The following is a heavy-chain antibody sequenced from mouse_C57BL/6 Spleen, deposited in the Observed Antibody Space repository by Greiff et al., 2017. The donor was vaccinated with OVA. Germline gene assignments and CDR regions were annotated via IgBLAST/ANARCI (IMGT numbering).Heavy chain of an antibody. J-gene: IGHJ3*01. CDR3: ARTYGSSCLWFAY. V-gene: IGHV8-12*01. Sequence: QVTLKECGPGILQSSQTLSLTCSFSGFSLSTSGMGVSWIRQPSGKGLEWLAHIYWDDDKRYNPSPKSRLTISKETSRNQVFLKITSVDTADTATYYCARTYGSSCLWFAYWGQGTLVTVSA. CDR1: GFSLSTSGMG. D-gene: IGHD1-1*01. CDR2: IYWDDDK.